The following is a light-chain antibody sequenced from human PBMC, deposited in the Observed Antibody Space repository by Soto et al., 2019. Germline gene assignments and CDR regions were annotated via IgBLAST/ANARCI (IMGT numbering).Light chain of an antibody. CDR1: ESIDNW. Sequence: DIQMTQSPSTLSASVGDTVTITCRASESIDNWLAWYQQKPGKAPKLLIFAASTLVRGVPSRFSGRGSGTEFPITSRSLQADDDATFYCQQYHTDWTFGQGTKVEIK. V-gene: IGKV1-5*01. J-gene: IGKJ1*01. CDR2: AAS. CDR3: QQYHTDWT.